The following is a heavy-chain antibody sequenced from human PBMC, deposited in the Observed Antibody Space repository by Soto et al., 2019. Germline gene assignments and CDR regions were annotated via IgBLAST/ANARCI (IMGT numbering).Heavy chain of an antibody. J-gene: IGHJ5*02. V-gene: IGHV4-59*08. D-gene: IGHD2-15*01. Sequence: LTCTVSGGSISSYYWSWLRQPPGKGLEWIGYMYYGGRTNYNPSLKSRVTISVDKSKMQVSLKLSSVTAPATAVYFCARGTPSPLIVRSSRGPWFDPWGQGTLVTVSS. CDR2: MYYGGRT. CDR3: ARGTPSPLIVRSSRGPWFDP. CDR1: GGSISSYY.